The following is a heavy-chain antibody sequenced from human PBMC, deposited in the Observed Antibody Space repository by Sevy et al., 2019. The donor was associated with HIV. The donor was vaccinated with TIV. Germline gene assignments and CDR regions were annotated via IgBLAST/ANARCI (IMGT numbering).Heavy chain of an antibody. CDR2: FDPEGGET. J-gene: IGHJ4*02. CDR1: GYTLTELS. Sequence: ASVKVSCKVSGYTLTELSMHWVRQAPGKGLEWMGGFDPEGGETIYAQKFQVRVTMTEDTSTDTAYMELSSLRSEDTAVYYCATAGRVTMTVVGYYFDYWGQGTLVTVSS. D-gene: IGHD3-22*01. CDR3: ATAGRVTMTVVGYYFDY. V-gene: IGHV1-24*01.